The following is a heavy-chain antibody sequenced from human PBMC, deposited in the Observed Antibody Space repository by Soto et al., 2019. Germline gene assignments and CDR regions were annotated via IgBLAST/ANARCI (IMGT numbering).Heavy chain of an antibody. CDR2: INPATGAA. V-gene: IGHV1-2*02. J-gene: IGHJ3*02. CDR1: GYPVTAYY. CDR3: ARGGGVGVAGSAAFDM. D-gene: IGHD3-3*01. Sequence: QLHLVQSGAVVKKPGASVTVSCSASGYPVTAYYMHWVRQAPGRGLEWMGGINPATGAAKYTQTFQGRVTMDRDTSTSPVFMELAGLTSADPAVFYCARGGGVGVAGSAAFDMWGQGTLVTVSS.